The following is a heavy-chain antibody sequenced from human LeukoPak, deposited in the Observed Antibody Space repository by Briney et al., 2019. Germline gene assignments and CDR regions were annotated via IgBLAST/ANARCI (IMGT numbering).Heavy chain of an antibody. D-gene: IGHD1-26*01. CDR1: GFSVGTSY. V-gene: IGHV3-53*01. J-gene: IGHJ4*02. CDR2: FYGTSGT. CDR3: ARVSGTYGYFDY. Sequence: GSLRLSCAASGFSVGTSYMSWVRQAPGKGLEWVSLFYGTSGTSYADSVKGRFTISRDNSKNTVHLQMNSLRDEDTAVYFCARVSGTYGYFDYWGQGTLVTVSS.